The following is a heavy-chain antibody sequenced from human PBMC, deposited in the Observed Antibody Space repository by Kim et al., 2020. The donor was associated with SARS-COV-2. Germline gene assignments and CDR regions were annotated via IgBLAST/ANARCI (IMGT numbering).Heavy chain of an antibody. CDR2: MNPNSGNT. J-gene: IGHJ5*02. Sequence: ASVKVSCKASGYTFTSYDINWVRQATGQGLEWMGWMNPNSGNTGYAQKFQGRVTMTRNTSISTAYMELSSLRSEDTAVYYCARGPHTGTSQDGWFDPWGQGTLVTVSS. CDR3: ARGPHTGTSQDGWFDP. V-gene: IGHV1-8*01. D-gene: IGHD1-1*01. CDR1: GYTFTSYD.